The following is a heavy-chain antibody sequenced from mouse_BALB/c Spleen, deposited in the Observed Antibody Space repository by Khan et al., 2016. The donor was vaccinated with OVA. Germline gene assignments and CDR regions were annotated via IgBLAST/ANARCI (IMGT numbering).Heavy chain of an antibody. CDR2: IDPSDNYN. CDR1: GYPLTSYW. D-gene: IGHD1-1*01. CDR3: ARSFLYGSSTWVGY. Sequence: QVQLQQPGAEIVKPGASVKLSCKASGYPLTSYWLHWMKQWPGQGLEWIGEIDPSDNYNNYNQKFKGKDTLTVDKSTSTTYLQLSSLTCEASRVYCCARSFLYGSSTWVGYWGQGTMVTVSA. V-gene: IGHV1-69*02. J-gene: IGHJ3*01.